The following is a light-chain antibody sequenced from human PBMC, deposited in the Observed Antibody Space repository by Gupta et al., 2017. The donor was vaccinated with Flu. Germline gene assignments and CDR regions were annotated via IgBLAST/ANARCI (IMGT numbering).Light chain of an antibody. CDR3: QQSDSTLLT. CDR2: AAS. V-gene: IGKV1-39*01. J-gene: IGKJ4*01. CDR1: QSINSY. Sequence: DIQMTQSPSSLSASVGDRVTITCRASQSINSYLNWYQQKPGKAPKLLIYAASSLQSGVPSRFSGSGSGTDFTLTISRLQPEDFATYYCQQSDSTLLTFGGGTKVEIK.